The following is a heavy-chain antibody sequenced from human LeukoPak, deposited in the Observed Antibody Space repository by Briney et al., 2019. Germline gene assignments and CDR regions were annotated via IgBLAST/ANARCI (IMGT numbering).Heavy chain of an antibody. V-gene: IGHV4-59*01. Sequence: SETLSLTCTVSGGSLSGYYWSWIRQPPGMGLEWIGYIYYSGSTNCNPSLKSRVTISVDTSKNQFSLKLSSVTAADTAVYYCARGGSRIANWFDPWGQGTLVTVSS. J-gene: IGHJ5*02. CDR2: IYYSGST. CDR3: ARGGSRIANWFDP. D-gene: IGHD2-15*01. CDR1: GGSLSGYY.